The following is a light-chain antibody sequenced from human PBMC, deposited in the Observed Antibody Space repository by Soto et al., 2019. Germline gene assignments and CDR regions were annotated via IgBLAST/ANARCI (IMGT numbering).Light chain of an antibody. V-gene: IGLV2-11*01. CDR1: SSDVGGYNY. Sequence: QSVLTQPRSVSGSPGQSVTISCTGTSSDVGGYNYVSWYQQHPGKAPKLMIYDVSKRPSGVPDRFSGSKSGNTASLTISGLQAEDEADYYCCSHAGSYTKVFGTGTKVTVL. CDR2: DVS. J-gene: IGLJ1*01. CDR3: CSHAGSYTKV.